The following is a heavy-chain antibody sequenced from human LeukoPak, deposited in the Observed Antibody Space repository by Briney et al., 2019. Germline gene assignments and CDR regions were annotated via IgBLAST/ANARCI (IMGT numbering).Heavy chain of an antibody. CDR1: GFTFRLYA. CDR3: SRGGREGCSGVSCYPGDY. V-gene: IGHV3-23*01. D-gene: IGHD2-15*01. CDR2: LDGDSGRT. Sequence: QPGGSLRLSCAASGFTFRLYAMSWVRQAPGKGLEWVSDLDGDSGRTYYADSVKGRFTVSRDNAKKTVYLQMNSLRAEDTALYYCSRGGREGCSGVSCYPGDYWGQGTLVTVSS. J-gene: IGHJ4*02.